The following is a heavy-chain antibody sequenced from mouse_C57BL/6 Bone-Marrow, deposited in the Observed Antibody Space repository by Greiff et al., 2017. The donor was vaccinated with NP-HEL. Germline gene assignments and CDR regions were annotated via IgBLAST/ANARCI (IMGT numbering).Heavy chain of an antibody. Sequence: DVMLVESGGDLVKPGGSLKLSCAASGFTFSSYGMSWVRQTPDKRLEWVATISSGGSYTYYPDSVKGRFTISRDNAKNTLYLQMSSLKSEDTAMYYCARQGGYYAMDYWGQGTSVTVSS. J-gene: IGHJ4*01. V-gene: IGHV5-6*02. CDR2: ISSGGSYT. CDR1: GFTFSSYG. CDR3: ARQGGYYAMDY.